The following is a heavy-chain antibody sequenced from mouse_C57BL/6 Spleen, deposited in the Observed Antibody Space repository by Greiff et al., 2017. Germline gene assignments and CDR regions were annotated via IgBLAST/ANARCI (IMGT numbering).Heavy chain of an antibody. CDR1: GFTFTDYY. V-gene: IGHV7-3*01. Sequence: EVMLVGSGGGLVQPGGSLSLSCAASGFTFTDYYMSWVRQPPGKALEWLGFIRNKANGYTTEYSASVKGRFTISRDNSQSILYLQMNALRAEDSATYYCARYGSAFDYWGQGTTLTVSS. CDR3: ARYGSAFDY. D-gene: IGHD1-1*01. CDR2: IRNKANGYTT. J-gene: IGHJ2*01.